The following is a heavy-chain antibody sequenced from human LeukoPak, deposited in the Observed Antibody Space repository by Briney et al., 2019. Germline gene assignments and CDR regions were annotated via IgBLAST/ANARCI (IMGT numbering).Heavy chain of an antibody. D-gene: IGHD3-22*01. CDR3: ARPHSSLDYAFDI. CDR1: GGSISSYY. J-gene: IGHJ3*02. V-gene: IGHV4-4*09. Sequence: SETLSLTCTVPGGSISSYYWSWIRQPPGKGLEWIGYIYTSGSTNYNPSLKSRVTISVDTSKNQFSLKLSSVTAADTAVYYCARPHSSLDYAFDIWGQGTMVTVSS. CDR2: IYTSGST.